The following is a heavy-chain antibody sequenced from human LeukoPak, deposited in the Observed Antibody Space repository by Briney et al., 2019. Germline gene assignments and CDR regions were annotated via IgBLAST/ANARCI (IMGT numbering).Heavy chain of an antibody. Sequence: PGESLKISCKGSGYSFTSYWIGWVRQMPGKGLECMGIIYPGDSDTRYSPSFEGQVTISADKSISTAHLQWSSLKASDTAMYYCARQGHDFGDYDDYWGQGTLVTVSS. CDR2: IYPGDSDT. D-gene: IGHD4-17*01. CDR3: ARQGHDFGDYDDY. J-gene: IGHJ4*02. CDR1: GYSFTSYW. V-gene: IGHV5-51*01.